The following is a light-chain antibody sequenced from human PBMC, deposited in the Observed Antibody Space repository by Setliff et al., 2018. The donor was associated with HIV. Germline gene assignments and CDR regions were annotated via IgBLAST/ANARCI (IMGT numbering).Light chain of an antibody. CDR3: SSYTSSNTYV. Sequence: QSVLTQPASVSRSPGQSITISCTGTSGDVGNYNLVSWYQHHPGKAPKLIIYEVTNRPSGMSTRFSGSKSGNTASLTISGLQAEDEADYYCSSYTSSNTYVFGGGTKVTVL. CDR2: EVT. J-gene: IGLJ3*02. CDR1: SGDVGNYNL. V-gene: IGLV2-14*02.